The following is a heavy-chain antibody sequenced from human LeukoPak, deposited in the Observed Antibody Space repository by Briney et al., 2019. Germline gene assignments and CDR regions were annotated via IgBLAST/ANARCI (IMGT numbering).Heavy chain of an antibody. D-gene: IGHD6-13*01. V-gene: IGHV1-2*02. CDR3: ARVAAAGVYYFDY. CDR1: GYTFTGYY. J-gene: IGHJ4*02. Sequence: ASVKVSCKASGYTFTGYYMHWVRQAPGRGLEWMGWINPNSGGTNYAQKFQGRVTMTRDTSISTAYMELSRLRSDDTAVYYCARVAAAGVYYFDYWGQGTLVTVSS. CDR2: INPNSGGT.